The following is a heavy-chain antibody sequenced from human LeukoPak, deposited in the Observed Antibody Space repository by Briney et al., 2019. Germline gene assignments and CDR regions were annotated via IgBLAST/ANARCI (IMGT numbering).Heavy chain of an antibody. D-gene: IGHD1-20*01. Sequence: SVTVSCTASGGTLSSYAISWVRQAPGQGLEYMGGIIPIFGTANYAQKFQGRVTITADGSTSTAYMELSSLRSEDTAVYYCARETGRHNWNDAPAFDYWGQGTLVTVSS. CDR2: IIPIFGTA. J-gene: IGHJ4*02. CDR1: GGTLSSYA. V-gene: IGHV1-69*13. CDR3: ARETGRHNWNDAPAFDY.